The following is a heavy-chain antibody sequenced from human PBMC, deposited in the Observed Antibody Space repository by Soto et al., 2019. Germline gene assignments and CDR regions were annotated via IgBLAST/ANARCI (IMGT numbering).Heavy chain of an antibody. V-gene: IGHV1-69*01. CDR3: ERDGKYRPQAIITEYFGMDV. J-gene: IGHJ6*02. Sequence: VQVVQSEAEAKKPGSSVKLSCEVSGVTFSNAAFSWVRQAPGQGLEWMGGIIPIFGGAKYAQKFQGRVEITADELTDILYMEVASLTIADTAVYFGERDGKYRPQAIITEYFGMDVWGQGTTVTVS. CDR1: GVTFSNAA. D-gene: IGHD2-2*02. CDR2: IIPIFGGA.